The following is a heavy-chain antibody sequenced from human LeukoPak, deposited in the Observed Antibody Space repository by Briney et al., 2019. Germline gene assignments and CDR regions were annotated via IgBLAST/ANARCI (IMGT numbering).Heavy chain of an antibody. CDR2: IHSTDSHA. CDR3: AGARHGDFRWDY. Sequence: GESLKISCQDSGFTLTNYWIGWVRQMPGKGLEWMGIIHSTDSHAKYSPSFQGQVTISVDKSISTAYLQWRGLKASDTAMYYCAGARHGDFRWDYWGQGTLVTVSS. J-gene: IGHJ4*02. V-gene: IGHV5-51*01. CDR1: GFTLTNYW. D-gene: IGHD4-17*01.